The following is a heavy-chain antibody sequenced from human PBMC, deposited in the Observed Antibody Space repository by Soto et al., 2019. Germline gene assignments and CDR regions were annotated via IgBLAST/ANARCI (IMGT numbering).Heavy chain of an antibody. CDR1: GFTFSSYG. Sequence: GGSLRLSCAASGFTFSSYGMHWVRQAPGKGLEWISTIGGGGIGSYYADSVKGRFTISRDNSKNTLYLQMNGLRDADTAFYYCGRCTSTSCHLGSGYWGQGTLVTVSS. J-gene: IGHJ4*02. CDR2: IGGGGIGS. CDR3: GRCTSTSCHLGSGY. V-gene: IGHV3-NL1*01. D-gene: IGHD2-2*01.